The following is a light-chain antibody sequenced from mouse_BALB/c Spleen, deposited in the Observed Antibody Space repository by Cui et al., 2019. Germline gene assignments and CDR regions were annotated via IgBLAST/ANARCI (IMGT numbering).Light chain of an antibody. CDR3: HQWSSYPWT. J-gene: IGKJ1*01. CDR1: PSVSY. V-gene: IGKV4-80*01. CDR2: STS. Sequence: QIVLTQSPAIMSPSLGEQITLTCRASPSVSYMHWYQQKSGTSPKLLIYSTSNLASGVPTRFSGSGSGTFYSLTISSVEAEDAADYYCHQWSSYPWTFGGGTKLEIK.